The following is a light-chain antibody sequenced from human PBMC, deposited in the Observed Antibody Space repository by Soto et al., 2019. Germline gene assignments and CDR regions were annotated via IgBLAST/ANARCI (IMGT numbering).Light chain of an antibody. CDR3: HQCSHSPLT. CDR1: QTVTNNY. J-gene: IGKJ4*01. Sequence: EIVFTQSPGTLSLSPGERATLSCRASQTVTNNYLAWYQQKPGQAPRLLIYDASRRATGIPDRFSGSGSGTDFTLTISRLEPEDFAVYYCHQCSHSPLTFGGGTKVEIK. V-gene: IGKV3-20*01. CDR2: DAS.